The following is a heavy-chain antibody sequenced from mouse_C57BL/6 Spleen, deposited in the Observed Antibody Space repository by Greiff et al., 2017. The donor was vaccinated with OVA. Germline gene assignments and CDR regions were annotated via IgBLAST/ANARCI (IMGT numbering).Heavy chain of an antibody. CDR1: GFNIKDDY. CDR3: TATVVAPRYFDY. V-gene: IGHV14-4*01. J-gene: IGHJ2*01. D-gene: IGHD1-1*01. CDR2: IDPENGDT. Sequence: EVKLVESGAELVRPGASVKLSCTASGFNIKDDYMHWVKQRPEQGLEWIGWIDPENGDTEYASKFQGKATITADTSSNTAYLQLSSLTSEDTAVYYCTATVVAPRYFDYWGQGTTLTVSS.